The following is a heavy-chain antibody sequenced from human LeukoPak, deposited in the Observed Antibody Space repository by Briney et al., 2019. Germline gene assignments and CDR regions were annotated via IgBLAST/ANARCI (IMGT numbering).Heavy chain of an antibody. Sequence: GGSLRLSCEASGFTIISYAMSWVRQAPGKGLEWVSAVRGTADNTYYAESVRGRFTISRDNSKNTLYLQMNSLRAGDAAVYFCAKATYYYDSYGYNGVFDYWGQGTLVTLSS. V-gene: IGHV3-23*01. CDR1: GFTIISYA. D-gene: IGHD3-22*01. CDR3: AKATYYYDSYGYNGVFDY. J-gene: IGHJ4*02. CDR2: VRGTADNT.